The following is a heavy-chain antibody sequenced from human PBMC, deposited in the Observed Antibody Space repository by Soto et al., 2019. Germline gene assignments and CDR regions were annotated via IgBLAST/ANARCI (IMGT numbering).Heavy chain of an antibody. D-gene: IGHD3-9*01. J-gene: IGHJ4*02. CDR3: ASIYYDILTGYQTNDY. CDR2: IYYSGST. CDR1: GGSISSSSYY. V-gene: IGHV4-39*01. Sequence: SETLSLTCTVSGGSISSSSYYWGWIRQPPGKGLEWIGSIYYSGSTYYNPSLKSRVTISVDTSKNQFSLKLSSVTAADTAVYYCASIYYDILTGYQTNDYWGQGTPVTVSS.